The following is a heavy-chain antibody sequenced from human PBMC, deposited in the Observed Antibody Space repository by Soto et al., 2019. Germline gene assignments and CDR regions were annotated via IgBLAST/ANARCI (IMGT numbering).Heavy chain of an antibody. D-gene: IGHD3-3*01. V-gene: IGHV3-21*01. CDR2: ISSSSSYI. CDR1: GFTFSSYS. CDR3: ARDCYDFWSGYPTGYGMDV. J-gene: IGHJ6*02. Sequence: GGSLRLSCAASGFTFSSYSMNWVRQAPGKGLEWVSSISSSSSYIYYADSVKGRFTISRDNAKNSLYLQMNSLGAEDTAVYYCARDCYDFWSGYPTGYGMDVWGQGTTVTVSS.